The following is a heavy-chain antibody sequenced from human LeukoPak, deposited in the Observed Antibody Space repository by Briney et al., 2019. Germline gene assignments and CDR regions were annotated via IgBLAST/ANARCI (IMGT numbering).Heavy chain of an antibody. CDR2: IKSKTDGGTT. V-gene: IGHV3-15*01. D-gene: IGHD5-18*01. Sequence: PGGSLRLSCAASGFTFSNAWMSWVRQAPGKGLEWVGRIKSKTDGGTTDYAAPVKGRFTISRDDSKNTLYLQMNSLKTEDTAVYYCTTVGVGGRGYSYGLRSWGQGTLVTVSS. CDR1: GFTFSNAW. J-gene: IGHJ5*02. CDR3: TTVGVGGRGYSYGLRS.